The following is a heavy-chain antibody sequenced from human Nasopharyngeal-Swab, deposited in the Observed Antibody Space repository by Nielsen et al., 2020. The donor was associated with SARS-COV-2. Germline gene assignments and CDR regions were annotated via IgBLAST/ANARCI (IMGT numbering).Heavy chain of an antibody. CDR3: ARGEHVDIVAHYMDV. J-gene: IGHJ6*03. CDR1: GFTFDDYA. CDR2: ISWNSGSI. Sequence: SCAASGFTFDDYAMHWVRQAPGKGLEWVSGISWNSGSIDYADSVKGRFTISRDNSKNTLYLQMNSLRAEDTAVYYCARGEHVDIVAHYMDVWGKGTTVTVSS. V-gene: IGHV3-9*01. D-gene: IGHD5-12*01.